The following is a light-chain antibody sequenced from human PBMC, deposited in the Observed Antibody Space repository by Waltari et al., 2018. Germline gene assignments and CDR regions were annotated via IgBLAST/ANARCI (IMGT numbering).Light chain of an antibody. V-gene: IGKV1-39*01. CDR3: QQSDTTPIT. CDR2: SAS. J-gene: IGKJ5*01. Sequence: DIQMTQSPSSLSASVGDTVTITCRASQNIASFLNWYQQKPGKAPELLIYSASSSQSGFPSRFSGTGSGTDFTLTIYSLQPEDFATYYCQQSDTTPITFGQGTRLEIK. CDR1: QNIASF.